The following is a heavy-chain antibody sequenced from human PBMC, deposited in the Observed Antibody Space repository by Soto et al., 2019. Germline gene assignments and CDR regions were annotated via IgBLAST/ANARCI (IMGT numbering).Heavy chain of an antibody. CDR3: AKNSAATIRVGYDY. Sequence: EVQLLESGGGLAQPGGSLRLSCAASGFTFSSYPMSWVRQAPGQGLGWVSGIVASGGITYYADSVKGRFTISRDNSKNTLYLQMNSLRDEDTAVYYCAKNSAATIRVGYDYWGQGTLVTVSS. D-gene: IGHD5-12*01. J-gene: IGHJ4*02. CDR2: IVASGGIT. V-gene: IGHV3-23*01. CDR1: GFTFSSYP.